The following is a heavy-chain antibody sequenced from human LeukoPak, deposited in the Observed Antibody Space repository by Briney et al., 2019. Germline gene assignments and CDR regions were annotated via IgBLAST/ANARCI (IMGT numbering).Heavy chain of an antibody. CDR3: ARDGAYDSSGYYYDAYFDY. J-gene: IGHJ4*02. CDR2: ISYDGSNK. CDR1: GFTFSSYA. V-gene: IGHV3-30-3*01. Sequence: GRSLRLSCAASGFTFSSYAMHWVRQAPGKGLEWVAVISYDGSNKYYADSVKGRFTISRDNSKNTLYLQMNSLRAEDTAVYYCARDGAYDSSGYYYDAYFDYWGQGTLVTVSS. D-gene: IGHD3-22*01.